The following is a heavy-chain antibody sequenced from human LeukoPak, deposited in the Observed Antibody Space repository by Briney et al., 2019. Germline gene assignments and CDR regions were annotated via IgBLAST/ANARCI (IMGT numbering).Heavy chain of an antibody. D-gene: IGHD6-13*01. V-gene: IGHV3-7*01. J-gene: IGHJ4*02. Sequence: GGSLRLSCAASGFTFRNYWMSWVRQAPGKGLEWVANIKKEEGSEKYYVDSVMGRFTISRDNAKKSLYLQMNSRRVEDTAVYYCALGVAAAYWGQGTLVTVSS. CDR2: IKKEEGSEK. CDR1: GFTFRNYW. CDR3: ALGVAAAY.